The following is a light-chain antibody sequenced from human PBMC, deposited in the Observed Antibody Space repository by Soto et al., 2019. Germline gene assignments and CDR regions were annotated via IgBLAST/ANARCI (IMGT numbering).Light chain of an antibody. V-gene: IGKV1-5*03. Sequence: EIQLTQSPSTLSAYVGDRVTFTCRASQSIRSSLAWYQQKPGKVPKLLIYQASTLEIGVPSRFSASGTGTYFTLTISSLQPGDIATYYCQQYHSFSLSFGGGTKVEI. J-gene: IGKJ4*01. CDR2: QAS. CDR3: QQYHSFSLS. CDR1: QSIRSS.